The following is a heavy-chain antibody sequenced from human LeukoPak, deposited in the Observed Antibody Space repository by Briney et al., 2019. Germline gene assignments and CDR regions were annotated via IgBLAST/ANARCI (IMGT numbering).Heavy chain of an antibody. CDR1: GFTLENYW. CDR3: TRKLSPPDY. J-gene: IGHJ4*02. V-gene: IGHV3-7*01. Sequence: GSLRLSCASSGFTLENYWMNWVRQAPGKGLEWVANIKQDGSEKFYVDSVKGRFTISRDNAKNSLSLQMSSLRVEDTAVYYCTRKLSPPDYWGRGTLVTVSS. CDR2: IKQDGSEK. D-gene: IGHD4-23*01.